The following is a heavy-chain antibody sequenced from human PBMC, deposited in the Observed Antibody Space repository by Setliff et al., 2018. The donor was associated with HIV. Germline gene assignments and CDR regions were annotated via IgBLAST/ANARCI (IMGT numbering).Heavy chain of an antibody. V-gene: IGHV1-69*05. CDR3: ARVGGIELWNQAYFDY. Sequence: SVKVSCKASGGTFKNFAINWVRQAPGQGLEWMRGIIPISGTAVYAQNFRGRVTVTTDDSTNTAYMEISSLKSDDTAVYFCARVGGIELWNQAYFDYWGQGTLVTVSS. CDR1: GGTFKNFA. CDR2: IIPISGTA. J-gene: IGHJ4*02. D-gene: IGHD1-1*01.